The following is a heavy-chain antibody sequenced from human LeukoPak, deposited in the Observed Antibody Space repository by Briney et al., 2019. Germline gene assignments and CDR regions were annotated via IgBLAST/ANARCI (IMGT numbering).Heavy chain of an antibody. CDR2: ISWDGGST. V-gene: IGHV3-43D*03. J-gene: IGHJ6*02. D-gene: IGHD2-2*02. CDR3: AKAAAAIDYYGMDV. CDR1: GFTFDDYA. Sequence: PGGSLRLSCAASGFTFDDYAMHWVRQAPGKGLEWVSLISWDGGSTYYADSVKGRFTISRDNSKNSLYLQMNSLRAEDTALYYCAKAAAAIDYYGMDVWGQGTTVTVSS.